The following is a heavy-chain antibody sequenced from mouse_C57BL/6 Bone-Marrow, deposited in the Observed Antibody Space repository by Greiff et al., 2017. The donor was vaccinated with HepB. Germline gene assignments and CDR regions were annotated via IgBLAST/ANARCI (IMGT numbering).Heavy chain of an antibody. J-gene: IGHJ3*01. D-gene: IGHD1-1*01. V-gene: IGHV1-18*01. CDR3: ARSVCDADSY. CDR1: GYTFTDYN. Sequence: EVQLQQSGPELVKPGASVKISCKASGYTFTDYNMDWVKQSHGKSLEWIGDINPNNGGTIYNQKFKGKATLTVDKSSSTAYMELRSLTSEDTAVYYCARSVCDADSYWGQGTLVTVSA. CDR2: INPNNGGT.